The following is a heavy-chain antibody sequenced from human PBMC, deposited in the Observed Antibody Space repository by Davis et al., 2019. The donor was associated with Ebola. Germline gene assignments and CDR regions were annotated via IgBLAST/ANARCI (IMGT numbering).Heavy chain of an antibody. CDR2: IYPDDSDT. D-gene: IGHD3-3*01. CDR3: SGGVSHNYFDP. J-gene: IGHJ5*02. Sequence: GESLKISCTASGYSFGNYWIGWVRQTPGKGLEWMGIIYPDDSDTRYSPSFHGQVTISADKSITTAYLQWTSLKASDTAIYFCSGGVSHNYFDPWGQGTLVTVSS. V-gene: IGHV5-51*01. CDR1: GYSFGNYW.